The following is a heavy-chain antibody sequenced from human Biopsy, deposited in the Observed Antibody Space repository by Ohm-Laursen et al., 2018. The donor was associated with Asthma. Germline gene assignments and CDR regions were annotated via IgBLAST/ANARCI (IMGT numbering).Heavy chain of an antibody. CDR3: ARFTASITIFGVVNNWFDP. Sequence: GTLSLTCTVSGGSISSSSYYWGWIRQPPGKGLEWIGSIYYNGRTYYNPSLKSRVTISVDTSKKQLSLQLSSVTAADTAVYYCARFTASITIFGVVNNWFDPWGQGTLVTVSS. CDR1: GGSISSSSYY. J-gene: IGHJ5*02. D-gene: IGHD3-3*01. CDR2: IYYNGRT. V-gene: IGHV4-39*01.